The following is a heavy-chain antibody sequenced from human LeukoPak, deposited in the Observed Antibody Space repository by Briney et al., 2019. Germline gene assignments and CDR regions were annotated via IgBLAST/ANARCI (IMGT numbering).Heavy chain of an antibody. CDR1: GFTFSSYW. V-gene: IGHV3-21*01. Sequence: TTGGSLRLSCAASGFTFSSYWMSWVRQAPGKGLEWVSSISSSSSYIYYADSVKGRFTISRDNAKNSLYLQMNSLRAEDTAVYYCARVAGTGHYWGQGTLVTVSS. D-gene: IGHD6-19*01. J-gene: IGHJ4*02. CDR2: ISSSSSYI. CDR3: ARVAGTGHY.